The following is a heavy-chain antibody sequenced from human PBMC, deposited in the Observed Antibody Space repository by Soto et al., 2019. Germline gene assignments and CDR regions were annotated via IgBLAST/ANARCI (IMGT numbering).Heavy chain of an antibody. CDR3: ARGRPAIATRWFDS. CDR1: GGSFSDSY. D-gene: IGHD1-1*01. Sequence: QVQLQQWGAGLLKPSETLSLTCAVFGGSFSDSYWSWIRQSPGKGLEWIGEITSSGTTYYNPSLKSRVTISGDTSKNQFSREVRSVTAADTAVYYCARGRPAIATRWFDSWGQGTLVTVSS. CDR2: ITSSGTT. J-gene: IGHJ5*01. V-gene: IGHV4-34*01.